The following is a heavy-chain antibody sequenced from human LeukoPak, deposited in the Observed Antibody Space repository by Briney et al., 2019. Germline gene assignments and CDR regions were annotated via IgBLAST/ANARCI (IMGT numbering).Heavy chain of an antibody. CDR2: IIPVFGTP. Sequence: VASVTVSFKTSGGTFSNSGISWVRQAPGQGPEWMGGIIPVFGTPNYAQKFQGRLTITADRSTTTAYMELSSLTSDDTAVYYCARERLARFPYFDYWGQGTLVAVSS. CDR1: GGTFSNSG. CDR3: ARERLARFPYFDY. D-gene: IGHD3-3*01. J-gene: IGHJ4*02. V-gene: IGHV1-69*06.